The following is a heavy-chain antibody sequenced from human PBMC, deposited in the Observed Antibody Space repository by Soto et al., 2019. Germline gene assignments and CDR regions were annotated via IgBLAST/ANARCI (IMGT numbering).Heavy chain of an antibody. D-gene: IGHD1-26*01. J-gene: IGHJ3*02. V-gene: IGHV3-30*18. CDR2: ISYDGSNK. CDR3: AKGYYRTWIDI. Sequence: GGSLRLSCAASGFTFSSYGMHWVRQAPGKGLEWVAVISYDGSNKYYADSVKDRFTISRDNSKNTLYLQMNSLRAEDTAVYYCAKGYYRTWIDIWGQGTMVTVSS. CDR1: GFTFSSYG.